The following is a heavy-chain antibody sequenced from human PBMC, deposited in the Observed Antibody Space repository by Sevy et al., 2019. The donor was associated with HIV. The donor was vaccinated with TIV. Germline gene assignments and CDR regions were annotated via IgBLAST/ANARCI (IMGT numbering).Heavy chain of an antibody. D-gene: IGHD1-26*01. CDR3: ARFSSGSGLDY. CDR1: GGSISSYY. CDR2: IYYSGST. Sequence: LPETLSLTCTVSGGSISSYYWSWIRQPPGKGLEWIGYIYYSGSTNYNPSLKSRVTISVDTSKNQFSLKLSSVTAADTAVYYCARFSSGSGLDYWGQGTLVTVSS. J-gene: IGHJ4*02. V-gene: IGHV4-59*08.